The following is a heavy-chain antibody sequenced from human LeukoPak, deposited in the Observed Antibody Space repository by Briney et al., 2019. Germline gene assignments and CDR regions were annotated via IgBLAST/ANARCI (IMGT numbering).Heavy chain of an antibody. CDR1: GGSISSGGYY. D-gene: IGHD1-14*01. Sequence: SETLSLTCTVSGGSISSGGYYWSWIRQHPGKGLEWIGYIYYSGSTYYNPSLKSRVTISVDMSKNQFSLKLSSVTAADTAVYYCARDNRNAFDIWGQGTVVTVSS. V-gene: IGHV4-31*03. CDR3: ARDNRNAFDI. J-gene: IGHJ3*02. CDR2: IYYSGST.